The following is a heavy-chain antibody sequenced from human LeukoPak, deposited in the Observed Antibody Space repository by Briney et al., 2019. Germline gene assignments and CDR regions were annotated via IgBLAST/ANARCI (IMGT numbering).Heavy chain of an antibody. D-gene: IGHD3-10*01. CDR3: ARHRSLRTMVREIDY. V-gene: IGHV5-51*01. Sequence: GESLKISCKGSGYSFTSYWIGWVRQMPGKGLEWMGIIYPGDSDTRYSPSFQGQVTISADKSTSTAYLQWSSLKASDTAMYYCARHRSLRTMVREIDYWGQGTLVTVSS. CDR1: GYSFTSYW. J-gene: IGHJ4*02. CDR2: IYPGDSDT.